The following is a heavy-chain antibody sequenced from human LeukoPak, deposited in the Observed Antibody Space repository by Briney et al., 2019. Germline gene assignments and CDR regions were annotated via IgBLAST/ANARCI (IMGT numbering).Heavy chain of an antibody. CDR3: ARYDDGSGPFDY. J-gene: IGHJ4*02. CDR2: INTDGSST. Sequence: GGSLRLSCAASGFTFSSYWMHWVRQAPGKGLVWVSRINTDGSSTTYADSVKGRFTISRDNSKNTLYLQMNSLRAEDTAVYYCARYDDGSGPFDYWGQGTLVTVSS. D-gene: IGHD3-10*01. V-gene: IGHV3-74*03. CDR1: GFTFSSYW.